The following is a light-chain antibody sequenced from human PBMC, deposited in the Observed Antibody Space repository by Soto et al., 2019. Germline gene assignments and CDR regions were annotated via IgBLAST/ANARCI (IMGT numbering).Light chain of an antibody. CDR3: QQSYSLPLT. J-gene: IGKJ4*01. Sequence: DIQMTQSPVSLSASVGDRVTISCRASETIISDVNWYQQKPGKAPRLLIFGASKMKGGVPSRFSGSGSGTEFTLTISSLQPEDFATYFCQQSYSLPLTFGGGTNVEIK. V-gene: IGKV1-39*01. CDR1: ETIISD. CDR2: GAS.